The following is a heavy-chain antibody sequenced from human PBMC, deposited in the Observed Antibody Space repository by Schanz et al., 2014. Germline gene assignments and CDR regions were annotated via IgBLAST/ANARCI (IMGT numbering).Heavy chain of an antibody. J-gene: IGHJ3*02. Sequence: QVQLVQSGAEVKKPGVSVKVSCKASGYTFTTYYIHWVRQAPGQGLEWMGWISAYNGHTTYAQKFRGRVTMTRDTSTSTVYMELSSLRSEDTAVYFCARGPSTGAFDIWGQGTMVTVSS. CDR3: ARGPSTGAFDI. CDR2: ISAYNGHT. CDR1: GYTFTTYY. V-gene: IGHV1-46*03.